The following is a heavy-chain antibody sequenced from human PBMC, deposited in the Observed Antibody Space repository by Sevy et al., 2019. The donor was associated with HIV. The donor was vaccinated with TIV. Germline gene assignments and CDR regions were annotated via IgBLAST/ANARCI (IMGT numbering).Heavy chain of an antibody. CDR1: GFTFNTHA. CDR2: ISYDGIIK. D-gene: IGHD6-19*01. Sequence: GGSLRLSCAASGFTFNTHAMHWVRQAPGKGLEWVALISYDGIIKYYADSVKGRLTMSRDNSKHTLSLQRNSLRVEDTAVYYCAREGGYTSAWSPGNHWGQGTLVTVSS. CDR3: AREGGYTSAWSPGNH. V-gene: IGHV3-30*04. J-gene: IGHJ4*02.